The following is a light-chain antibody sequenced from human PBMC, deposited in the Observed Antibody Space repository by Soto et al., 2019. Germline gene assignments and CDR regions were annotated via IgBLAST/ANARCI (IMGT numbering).Light chain of an antibody. CDR3: QSYDDGLSGSV. J-gene: IGLJ2*01. V-gene: IGLV1-40*01. CDR1: SSNIGAGYA. Sequence: QLVLTQPPSVSGAPGQRVTISCTGTSSNIGAGYAVHWYQQLPGTAPKLLIYNNDKRPSGVPDRISASNSGTSASRAITGLQAEDVAHYDCQSYDDGLSGSVFGGGTKLTVL. CDR2: NND.